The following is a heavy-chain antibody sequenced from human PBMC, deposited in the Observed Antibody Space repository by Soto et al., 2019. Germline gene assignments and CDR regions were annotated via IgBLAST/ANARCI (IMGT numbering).Heavy chain of an antibody. D-gene: IGHD3-22*01. J-gene: IGHJ4*02. Sequence: PSETLSLTCTVSGAFISSGDYYWSWIRQPPGEGLEWIGYIYYTGSTYYNPSLKSRLSISVDASKNQLSLELTSVTVADTAVYYCARAFDHSSGYYGALGLWGQGTLVTVSS. CDR3: ARAFDHSSGYYGALGL. CDR1: GAFISSGDYY. CDR2: IYYTGST. V-gene: IGHV4-30-4*01.